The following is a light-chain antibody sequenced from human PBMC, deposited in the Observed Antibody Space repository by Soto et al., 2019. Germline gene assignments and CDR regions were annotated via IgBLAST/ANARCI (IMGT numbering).Light chain of an antibody. CDR3: CSFAGSATWI. Sequence: QSALTQPASVSGSPGQSITISCTGTSSDVGSYNLVSWYQQHPGKAPKLMIYEVNKWPSGVSNRFSGSKSGNTASLTISGLQAEDEADYYCCSFAGSATWIFGGGTQLT. CDR2: EVN. CDR1: SSDVGSYNL. V-gene: IGLV2-23*02. J-gene: IGLJ2*01.